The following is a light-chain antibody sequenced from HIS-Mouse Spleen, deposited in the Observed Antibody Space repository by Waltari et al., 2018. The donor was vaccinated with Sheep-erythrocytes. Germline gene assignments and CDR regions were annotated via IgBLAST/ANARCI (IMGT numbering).Light chain of an antibody. J-gene: IGLJ2*01. CDR3: CSYAGSYTVV. Sequence: QSALTQPRSVSGSPGQSVTISCTGTSRDVGGYNYVSWYQQHPGKAPKLMIYDVSKRPSGVPVRCSGSKSGNTASLTISGLQAEDEADYYCCSYAGSYTVVFGGGTKLTVL. CDR1: SRDVGGYNY. V-gene: IGLV2-11*01. CDR2: DVS.